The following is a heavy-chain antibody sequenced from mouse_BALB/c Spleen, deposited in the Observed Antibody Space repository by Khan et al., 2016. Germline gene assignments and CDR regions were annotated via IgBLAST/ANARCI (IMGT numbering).Heavy chain of an antibody. Sequence: VELVESGPGLVQPSQSLSITCTVSGFSLTSYGVHWVRQSPGKGLEWLGVIWAGGSTNYNSALMSRLSISKDNSKSQVFLKMNSLQTDDTAMYYGARDRGYDGWFGYWGQGTLVTVSA. D-gene: IGHD2-2*01. V-gene: IGHV2-9*02. CDR3: ARDRGYDGWFGY. CDR1: GFSLTSYG. J-gene: IGHJ3*01. CDR2: IWAGGST.